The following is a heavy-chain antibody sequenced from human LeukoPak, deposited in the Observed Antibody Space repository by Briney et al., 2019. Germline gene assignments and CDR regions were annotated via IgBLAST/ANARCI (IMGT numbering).Heavy chain of an antibody. CDR2: VYTGNSDT. CDR3: ARRYYGGNSREDDI. V-gene: IGHV5-51*01. J-gene: IGHJ3*02. D-gene: IGHD4-23*01. CDR1: GXGFIGYW. Sequence: GASLMISSEAAGXGFIGYWYGWLSQMPAKGVEWLGVVYTGNSDTRYSPSFQGQVTISADKSISTAYLQWSCLKASDTAMYYCARRYYGGNSREDDIWGQGTMVTVSS.